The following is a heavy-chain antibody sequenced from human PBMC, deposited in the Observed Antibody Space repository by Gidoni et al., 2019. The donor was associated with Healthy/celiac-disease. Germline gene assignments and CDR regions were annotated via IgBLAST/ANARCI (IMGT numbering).Heavy chain of an antibody. J-gene: IGHJ5*02. Sequence: QEQLQGSGPGLVKPSETLALTCTVTGGSISRYYWSWIRPPPGKGLEWIGYSYYSGSTTYNHSLQLRVTISVDTSNNQFSLKLSSVTAADTAVYYCASDRYSSSWYGGNWFDPWGQGTLVTVSS. V-gene: IGHV4-59*01. D-gene: IGHD6-13*01. CDR1: GGSISRYY. CDR3: ASDRYSSSWYGGNWFDP. CDR2: SYYSGST.